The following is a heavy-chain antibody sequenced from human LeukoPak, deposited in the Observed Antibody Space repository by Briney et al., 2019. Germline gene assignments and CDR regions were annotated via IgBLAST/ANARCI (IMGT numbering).Heavy chain of an antibody. CDR1: GFTFSSYG. J-gene: IGHJ4*02. Sequence: GGSLRLSCAASGFTFSSYGMHWVRQAPGKGLEWVAVISYDGSNKYYADSVKGRFTISRDNSKNTLYLQMNSLRAEDTAVYYCAKDSIAAAGTEGAQFGCDYWGQGTLVTVPS. CDR2: ISYDGSNK. V-gene: IGHV3-30*18. D-gene: IGHD6-13*01. CDR3: AKDSIAAAGTEGAQFGCDY.